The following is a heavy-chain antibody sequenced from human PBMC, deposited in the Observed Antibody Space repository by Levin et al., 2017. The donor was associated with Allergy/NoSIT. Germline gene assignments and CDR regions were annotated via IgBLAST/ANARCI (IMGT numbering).Heavy chain of an antibody. CDR3: ARGTHDCPSSGYYYAEA. CDR1: GVSISGYY. V-gene: IGHV4-59*01. D-gene: IGHD3-22*01. CDR2: MYSSANI. Sequence: SSETLSLTCSVSGVSISGYYWTWIRQPPGKGLEWIANMYSSANINYNPSLKSRVTITLDTYKKVISLKMRSLTVADTAVEFCARGTHDCPSSGYYYAEAWGHGTPVTVSS. J-gene: IGHJ5*01.